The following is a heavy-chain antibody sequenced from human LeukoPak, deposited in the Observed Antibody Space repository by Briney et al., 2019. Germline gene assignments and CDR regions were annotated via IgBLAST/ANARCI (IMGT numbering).Heavy chain of an antibody. D-gene: IGHD4-17*01. J-gene: IGHJ6*02. CDR1: GGSVSSGSYY. CDR3: TGDQDYGDYVFGMDV. Sequence: KPSETLSLTCTVSGGSVSSGSYYWSWIRQPPGKGLEWIGYIYYSGSTNYNPSLKSRVTISVDTSKNQFSLKLSSVTAADTAVYYCTGDQDYGDYVFGMDVWGQGTTVTVSS. V-gene: IGHV4-61*01. CDR2: IYYSGST.